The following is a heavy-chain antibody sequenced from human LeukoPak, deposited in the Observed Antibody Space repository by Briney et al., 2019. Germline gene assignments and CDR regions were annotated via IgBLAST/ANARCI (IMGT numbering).Heavy chain of an antibody. J-gene: IGHJ6*03. CDR2: INSKTDGGTT. V-gene: IGHV3-15*01. Sequence: GGSLRLSCAASGFTFSNAWMSWVRRAPGKGLEWVGRINSKTDGGTTDYAAPVKGRFTISRDDSKNTLYLQMNSLKTEDTAVYYCTTAIVVVPAAIIRYYYYYMDVWGKGTTVTISS. CDR3: TTAIVVVPAAIIRYYYYYMDV. CDR1: GFTFSNAW. D-gene: IGHD2-2*02.